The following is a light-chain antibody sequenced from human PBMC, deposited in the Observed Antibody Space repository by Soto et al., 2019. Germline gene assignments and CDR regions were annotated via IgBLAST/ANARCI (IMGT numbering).Light chain of an antibody. CDR2: APS. J-gene: IGKJ2*01. Sequence: DIQLTQSPSFLSASVGDRVTITCRASQGISSYLAWYQQKPGKAPKLLIYAPSTLQSGVPSSFSGSGSGTEFTLTIISLQPEDFSTYYCQQLNSYPYTFGQGTKLEIK. CDR3: QQLNSYPYT. V-gene: IGKV1-9*01. CDR1: QGISSY.